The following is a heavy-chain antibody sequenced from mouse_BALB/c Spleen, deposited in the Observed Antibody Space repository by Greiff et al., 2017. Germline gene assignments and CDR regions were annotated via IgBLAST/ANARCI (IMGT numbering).Heavy chain of an antibody. Sequence: EVKLMESGPGLVKPSQSLSLTCSVTGYSITSGYYWNWIRQFPGNKLEWMGYISYDGSNNYNPSLKNRISITRDTSKNQFFLKLNSVTTEDTATYYCARGTYYDAYWGQGTLVTVSA. CDR1: GYSITSGYY. CDR2: ISYDGSN. V-gene: IGHV3-6*02. J-gene: IGHJ3*01. CDR3: ARGTYYDAY. D-gene: IGHD1-1*02.